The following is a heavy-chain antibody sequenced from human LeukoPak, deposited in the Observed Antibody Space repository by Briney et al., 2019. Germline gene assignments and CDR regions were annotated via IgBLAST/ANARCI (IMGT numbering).Heavy chain of an antibody. D-gene: IGHD3-10*01. J-gene: IGHJ4*02. CDR3: AKGKSPGKEKYCFDY. CDR2: IKQDGSDK. V-gene: IGHV3-7*03. CDR1: GFAFRRYW. Sequence: GGSLRLSCAASGFAFRRYWMNWVRQAPGKGLEWVANIKQDGSDKRYVDSVRGRFTISRDNSNNLLYLQMDSLRAEDTAVYYCAKGKSPGKEKYCFDYWGQGTLDTVSS.